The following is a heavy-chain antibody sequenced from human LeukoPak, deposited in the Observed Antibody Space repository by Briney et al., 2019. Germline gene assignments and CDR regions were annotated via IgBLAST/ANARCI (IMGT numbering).Heavy chain of an antibody. CDR1: GFAFSTYW. D-gene: IGHD1-26*01. CDR2: IKQDGSEK. CDR3: ARYSGSPEYAFDF. J-gene: IGHJ3*01. Sequence: GGSLRLSCAASGFAFSTYWMTWVRQAPGKGLEWVANIKQDGSEKYYVDSVKGRFTISRDNAKNSLYLQMNSLRAEDTAVYYCARYSGSPEYAFDFWGQGTMVTVSS. V-gene: IGHV3-7*04.